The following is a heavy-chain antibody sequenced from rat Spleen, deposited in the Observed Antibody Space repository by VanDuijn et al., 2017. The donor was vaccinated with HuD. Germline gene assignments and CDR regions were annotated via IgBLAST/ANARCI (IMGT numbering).Heavy chain of an antibody. CDR2: ISYDGSST. CDR1: GFTFSDYN. D-gene: IGHD1-3*01. J-gene: IGHJ3*01. Sequence: EVQLVESDGGLVQPGRSLKLSCAASGFTFSDYNMAWVRQAPKKGLEWVATISYDGSSTYYRDSVKGRFTISRDNAKSTLYLQMDSLRSEDTATYYWARHSYGSYGWFAYWGQGTLVTVSS. V-gene: IGHV5-7*01. CDR3: ARHSYGSYGWFAY.